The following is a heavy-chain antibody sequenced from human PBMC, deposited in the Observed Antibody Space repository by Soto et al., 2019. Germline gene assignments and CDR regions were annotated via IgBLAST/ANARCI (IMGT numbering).Heavy chain of an antibody. CDR2: IYPGDSDT. J-gene: IGHJ5*02. V-gene: IGHV5-51*01. Sequence: GESLKISCKGSGYSFTSYWIAWVRQMQGKGLECMGIIYPGDSDTRYSPSFEGQVTISADKSINPAYLQWSSLKASDSAMYYCARPFDTSGWYDHWGQGTLVTVSS. CDR1: GYSFTSYW. D-gene: IGHD6-19*01. CDR3: ARPFDTSGWYDH.